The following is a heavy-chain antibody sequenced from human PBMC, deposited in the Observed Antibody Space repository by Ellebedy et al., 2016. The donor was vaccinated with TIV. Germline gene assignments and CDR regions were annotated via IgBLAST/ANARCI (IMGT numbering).Heavy chain of an antibody. V-gene: IGHV4-59*01. CDR2: FYYSGST. CDR1: GASLSSYF. Sequence: MPGGSLRLSCTVSGASLSSYFWSWIRQSPGKGLEWIGHFYYSGSTDYNPSLKSRVTISVDKSKNQFSLKLTSATAADTAVYYCARDNYINPRVLDSWGQGIQVTVSS. D-gene: IGHD5-24*01. J-gene: IGHJ4*02. CDR3: ARDNYINPRVLDS.